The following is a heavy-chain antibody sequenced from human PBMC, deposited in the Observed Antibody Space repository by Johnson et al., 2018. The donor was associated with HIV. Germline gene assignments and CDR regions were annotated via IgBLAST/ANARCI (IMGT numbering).Heavy chain of an antibody. D-gene: IGHD3/OR15-3a*01. Sequence: VQLVESGGGLVQPGGSLRLSCAASGITFSSYDMHWVRQATGKGLEWVSSIGTAGDTYYPGSVKGRFTISRENAKNSLYLQMNSLRAGDTAVYYCAREDWVGAFDIWGQGTMVSVSS. V-gene: IGHV3-13*01. CDR2: IGTAGDT. CDR1: GITFSSYD. J-gene: IGHJ3*02. CDR3: AREDWVGAFDI.